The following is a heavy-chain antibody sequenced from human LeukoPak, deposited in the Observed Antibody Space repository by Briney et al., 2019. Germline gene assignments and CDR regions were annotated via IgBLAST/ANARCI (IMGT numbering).Heavy chain of an antibody. D-gene: IGHD1-26*01. CDR3: ARVSWELLGALWY. CDR2: IYHSGST. CDR1: GYSISSGYY. J-gene: IGHJ4*02. V-gene: IGHV4-38-2*02. Sequence: SETLSLTCTVSGYSISSGYYWGWIRQPPGKGLEWIGSIYHSGSTYYNPSLKSRVTISVDTSKNQFSLKLSSVTAADTAVYYCARVSWELLGALWYWGQGTLVTVSS.